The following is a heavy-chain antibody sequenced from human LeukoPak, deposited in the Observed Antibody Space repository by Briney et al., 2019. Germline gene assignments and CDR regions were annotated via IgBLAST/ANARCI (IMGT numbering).Heavy chain of an antibody. CDR1: GFTFTTFW. CDR2: INTDGRTT. D-gene: IGHD2-15*01. J-gene: IGHJ4*02. V-gene: IGHV3-74*01. Sequence: GGSLRLSCAASGFTFTTFWMNWVRQAPGEGLVWVSLINTDGRTTTYADSVKGRFTISGDNAKNSLYLQMNSLRTEDTAVYYCAKDLPDRYSLEYWGQGTMVTVPS. CDR3: AKDLPDRYSLEY.